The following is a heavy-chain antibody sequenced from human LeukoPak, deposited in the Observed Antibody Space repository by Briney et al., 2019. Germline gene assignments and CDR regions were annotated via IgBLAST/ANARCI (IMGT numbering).Heavy chain of an antibody. Sequence: SETLSLTCTVSGGSISSSTYYWGWIRQPPGTGLEWIGNLYYSGSTYYNPSLKSRVTISVDTSKNQFSLKLSSVTAADTAVYYCARQAISGYDPPPFDSWGQGTLATVSS. D-gene: IGHD5-12*01. CDR1: GGSISSSTYY. CDR2: LYYSGST. CDR3: ARQAISGYDPPPFDS. V-gene: IGHV4-39*01. J-gene: IGHJ4*02.